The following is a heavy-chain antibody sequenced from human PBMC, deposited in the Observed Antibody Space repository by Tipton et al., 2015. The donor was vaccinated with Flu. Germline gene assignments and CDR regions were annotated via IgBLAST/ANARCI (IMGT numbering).Heavy chain of an antibody. J-gene: IGHJ4*02. CDR2: IYHSGTT. CDR3: ARHTGDSVRGVVDY. V-gene: IGHV4-38-2*02. Sequence: LRLSCTISGDSIGSDYYWAWIRQPPGKGLEWIGTIYHSGTTYYNPSLKSRLTLSVDTSKNQFSLKLNSVTAADTAVYYCARHTGDSVRGVVDYWGQGTLVTVSS. CDR1: GDSIGSDYY. D-gene: IGHD3-10*02.